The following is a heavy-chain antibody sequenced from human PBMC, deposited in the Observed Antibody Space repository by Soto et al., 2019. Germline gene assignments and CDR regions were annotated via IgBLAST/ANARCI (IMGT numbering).Heavy chain of an antibody. CDR1: GGSISSSSYY. J-gene: IGHJ4*02. V-gene: IGHV4-39*01. CDR3: ARRNPLYYFDY. Sequence: PSETLSLTCTVSGGSISSSSYYWGWIRQPPGKGLEWIGSIYYSGSTYYNPSLKSRVTISVDTSKNQFSLKLSSVTAADTAVYYCARRNPLYYFDYWGQGTLVTVSS. CDR2: IYYSGST.